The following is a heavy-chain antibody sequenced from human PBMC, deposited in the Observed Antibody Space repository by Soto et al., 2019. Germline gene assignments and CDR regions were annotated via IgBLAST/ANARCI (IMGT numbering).Heavy chain of an antibody. CDR2: ISSSGSTI. CDR3: AKDVGFFLGSVVVPAATDY. Sequence: GGSLRLSCAASGFTFSDYYMSWIRQAPGKGLEWVSYISSSGSTIYYADSVKGRFTISRDNAKNSLYLQMNSLRAEDTAVYYCAKDVGFFLGSVVVPAATDYWGQGTLVTVSS. V-gene: IGHV3-11*01. CDR1: GFTFSDYY. J-gene: IGHJ4*02. D-gene: IGHD2-2*01.